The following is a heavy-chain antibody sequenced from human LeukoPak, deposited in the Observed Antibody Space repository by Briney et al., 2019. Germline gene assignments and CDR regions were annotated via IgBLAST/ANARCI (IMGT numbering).Heavy chain of an antibody. J-gene: IGHJ4*02. V-gene: IGHV4-34*01. Sequence: PSETLSLTCAVYGGSFSGYYWSWIRQPPGKGLEWIGEINHSGSTNYNPSLKGRVTISVDKSKNQFSLKLSSVTAADTAVYYCARGRDIVVVPAVPFDYWGQGTLVTVSS. CDR2: INHSGST. CDR1: GGSFSGYY. D-gene: IGHD2-2*01. CDR3: ARGRDIVVVPAVPFDY.